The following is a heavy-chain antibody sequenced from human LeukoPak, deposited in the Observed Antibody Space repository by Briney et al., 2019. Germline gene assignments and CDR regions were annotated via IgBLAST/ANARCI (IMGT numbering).Heavy chain of an antibody. V-gene: IGHV3-23*01. D-gene: IGHD3-22*01. CDR3: AKDLAIYDSIYFDY. CDR2: VSGSGGST. CDR1: GFTFSSYA. Sequence: QPGGSLSLSCAASGFTFSSYAMSWVRQAPGKGLEWVSAVSGSGGSTYYADSVKGRFTISRDNSKNTLYLQMNSLRAEDTAVYYCAKDLAIYDSIYFDYWGQGTLVTVSS. J-gene: IGHJ4*02.